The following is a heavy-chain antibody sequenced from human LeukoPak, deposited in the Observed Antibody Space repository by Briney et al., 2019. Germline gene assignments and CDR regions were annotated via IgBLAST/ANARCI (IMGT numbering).Heavy chain of an antibody. CDR2: MNPNSGYT. CDR3: ARNSGGDLDP. J-gene: IGHJ5*02. V-gene: IGHV1-8*01. Sequence: ASVKVSCKASGYTFTSYDINWVRQATGQGREWMGWMNPNSGYTGYAQKFQGRVTITRNTSISTAYMELSSLRSEDTAVYYCARNSGGDLDPWGQGTLVTVSS. D-gene: IGHD1-26*01. CDR1: GYTFTSYD.